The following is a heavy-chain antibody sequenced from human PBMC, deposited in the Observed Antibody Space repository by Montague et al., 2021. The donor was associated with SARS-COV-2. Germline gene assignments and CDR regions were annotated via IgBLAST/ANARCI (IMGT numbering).Heavy chain of an antibody. V-gene: IGHV4-34*01. CDR2: INNSGST. CDR1: GGALSGFY. D-gene: IGHD2-2*01. Sequence: SETLSLTCAVYGGALSGFYWSWIRQAPGKGLEWIGEINNSGSTNYNPSLKSRVTISLDTSKNQFSLNMYSLTAADTAVYFCARGHRGCSGSSCNGGFRRGAFDFWGQGTLVTVSS. CDR3: ARGHRGCSGSSCNGGFRRGAFDF. J-gene: IGHJ4*02.